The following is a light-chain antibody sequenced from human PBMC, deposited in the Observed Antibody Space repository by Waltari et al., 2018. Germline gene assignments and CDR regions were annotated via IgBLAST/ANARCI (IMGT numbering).Light chain of an antibody. CDR1: QLGDKN. Sequence: SYDLTPPPSVSVSPGQTASITCSGDQLGDKNVCWYQQKPGQSTVVVIFRDTQRTSGIPERFSGSNSGNTATLTITGTQALDAADYYCQSWDSTVVQFGGGTKLTVL. V-gene: IGLV3-1*01. J-gene: IGLJ2*01. CDR2: RDT. CDR3: QSWDSTVVQ.